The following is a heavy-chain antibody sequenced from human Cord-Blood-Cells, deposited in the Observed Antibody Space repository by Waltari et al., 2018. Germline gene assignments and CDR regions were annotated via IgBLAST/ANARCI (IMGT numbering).Heavy chain of an antibody. V-gene: IGHV3-30*18. Sequence: QVQLVESGGGVVQPGRSLRLSCAASGFTFSSYGMHWVRPAPGQGLEWVAVISYYGSNKYYADSVKGRFTISRDNSKNTLYLQMNSLRAEDTAVYYCAKLPPAYSGSYNDAFDIWGQGTMVTVSS. D-gene: IGHD1-26*01. CDR2: ISYYGSNK. J-gene: IGHJ3*02. CDR1: GFTFSSYG. CDR3: AKLPPAYSGSYNDAFDI.